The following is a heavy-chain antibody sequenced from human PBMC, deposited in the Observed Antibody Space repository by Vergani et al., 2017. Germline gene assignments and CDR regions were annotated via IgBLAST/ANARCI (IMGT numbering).Heavy chain of an antibody. CDR3: ARKYGGRVGWFDP. D-gene: IGHD4-23*01. Sequence: EVQLVESGGGLVQPGGSLSLSCAASGFTFSSYWMSWFRQAPGKGLEWVANIKQDGSEKYYVDSVKGRFTISRDNAKNSLYLQMNSLRAEDTAVYYCARKYGGRVGWFDPWGQGTLVTVSS. CDR1: GFTFSSYW. V-gene: IGHV3-7*01. J-gene: IGHJ5*02. CDR2: IKQDGSEK.